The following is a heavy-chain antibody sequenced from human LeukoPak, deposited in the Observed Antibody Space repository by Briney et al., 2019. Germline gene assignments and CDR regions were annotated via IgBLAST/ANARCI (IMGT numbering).Heavy chain of an antibody. Sequence: GASEKVSCKASGYTFTSYGISWVRQAPGQGLEWMGWISAYNGNTNYAQKLQGRVTMTTDTSTSTAYMELRSLRSDDTAVYYCARGGDYYDSSGSYAFDIWGQGTMVTVSS. CDR3: ARGGDYYDSSGSYAFDI. V-gene: IGHV1-18*01. J-gene: IGHJ3*02. D-gene: IGHD3-22*01. CDR1: GYTFTSYG. CDR2: ISAYNGNT.